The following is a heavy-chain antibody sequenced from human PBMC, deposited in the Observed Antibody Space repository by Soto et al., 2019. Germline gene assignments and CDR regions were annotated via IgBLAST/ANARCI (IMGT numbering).Heavy chain of an antibody. CDR2: ISAYNGNT. V-gene: IGHV1-18*01. CDR3: AKPPDYNWNDY. CDR1: NYTFTSYG. D-gene: IGHD1-20*01. Sequence: ASVKVSCKASNYTFTSYGLSWVRQAPGQGLEWMGWISAYNGNTNYAQKLQGRFTISRDNSKDTLYLQMNNLRAEGTAVYYCAKPPDYNWNDYWGQGTLVTVSS. J-gene: IGHJ4*02.